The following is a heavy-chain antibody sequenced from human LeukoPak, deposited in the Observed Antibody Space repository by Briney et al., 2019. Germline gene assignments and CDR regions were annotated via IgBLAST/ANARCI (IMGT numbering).Heavy chain of an antibody. Sequence: ASVKVSCKASGYTFTSYGISWVRQAPGQGLEWMGWISAYNGNTNYAQKFQGRVTMTRNTSISTAYMELSSLRSEDTAVYYCARPPYSGSYYGLGGWGQGTLVTVSS. D-gene: IGHD1-26*01. CDR2: ISAYNGNT. CDR3: ARPPYSGSYYGLGG. V-gene: IGHV1-18*01. J-gene: IGHJ4*02. CDR1: GYTFTSYG.